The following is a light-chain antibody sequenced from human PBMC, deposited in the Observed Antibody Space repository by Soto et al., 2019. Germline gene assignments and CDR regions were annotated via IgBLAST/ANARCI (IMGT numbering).Light chain of an antibody. CDR3: HRYDNSWS. V-gene: IGKV1-5*03. Sequence: DIQMTQSPSTLSASVGDRVTITCRASQSISIWLAWYQQKPGKAPKLLIYKASNLQSGVPSRFSGSGSGTEFPLTINGLQPDDFATYSCHRYDNSWSFGQGTKVEIK. J-gene: IGKJ1*01. CDR2: KAS. CDR1: QSISIW.